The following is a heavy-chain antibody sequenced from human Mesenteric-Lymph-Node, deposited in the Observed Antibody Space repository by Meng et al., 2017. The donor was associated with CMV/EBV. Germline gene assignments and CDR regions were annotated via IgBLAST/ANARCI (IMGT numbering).Heavy chain of an antibody. J-gene: IGHJ4*02. CDR3: ARDVSNWNSY. CDR1: GITFSNYW. Sequence: GESLKISCAASGITFSNYWMHWVRQPPGKGLVWVSVITSDGRTTNSADSVNGRFTISRDNDKNTLYLQMNSLRAEDTAVYYCARDVSNWNSYWGQGTLVTVSS. CDR2: ITSDGRTT. D-gene: IGHD1-7*01. V-gene: IGHV3-74*01.